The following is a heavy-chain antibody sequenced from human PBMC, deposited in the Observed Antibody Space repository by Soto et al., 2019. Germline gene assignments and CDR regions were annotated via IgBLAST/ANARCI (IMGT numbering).Heavy chain of an antibody. Sequence: GGSLRLSCAASGFTFSSYAMGWVRQAPGKGLEWVSAISGSGGSTYYADSVKGRFTISRDNSKNMLFLQMNSLRVEDTAIYYCTKDSHWGITSPTNDPWGQGTQLTVSS. CDR2: ISGSGGST. V-gene: IGHV3-23*01. CDR3: TKDSHWGITSPTNDP. D-gene: IGHD3-16*01. CDR1: GFTFSSYA. J-gene: IGHJ5*02.